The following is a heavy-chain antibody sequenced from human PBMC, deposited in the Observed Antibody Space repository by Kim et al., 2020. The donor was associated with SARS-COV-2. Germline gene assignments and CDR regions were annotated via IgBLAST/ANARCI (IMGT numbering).Heavy chain of an antibody. CDR2: IYYSGST. Sequence: SETLSLTCTVSGGSISSYYWSWIRQPPGKGLEWIGYIYYSGSTNYNPSLKSRVTISVDTSKNQFSLKLSSVTAADTAVYYCARSRGGYYGSGTLNWFDPWGQGTLVTVSS. V-gene: IGHV4-59*08. CDR1: GGSISSYY. CDR3: ARSRGGYYGSGTLNWFDP. D-gene: IGHD3-10*01. J-gene: IGHJ5*02.